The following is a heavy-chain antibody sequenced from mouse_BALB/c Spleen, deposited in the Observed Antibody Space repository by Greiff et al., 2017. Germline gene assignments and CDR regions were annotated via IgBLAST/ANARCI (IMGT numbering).Heavy chain of an antibody. CDR1: GFTFSDYG. Sequence: EVQVVESGGGLVQPGGSRKLSCAASGFTFSDYGMAWVRQAPGKGPEWVAFISNLAYSIYYADTVTGRFTISRENAKNTLYLEMSSLRSEDTAMYYCARDTGFYAMDYWGQGTSVTVSS. CDR2: ISNLAYSI. V-gene: IGHV5-15*02. CDR3: ARDTGFYAMDY. J-gene: IGHJ4*01.